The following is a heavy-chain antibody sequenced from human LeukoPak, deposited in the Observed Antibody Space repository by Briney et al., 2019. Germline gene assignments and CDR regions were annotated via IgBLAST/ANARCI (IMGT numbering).Heavy chain of an antibody. J-gene: IGHJ5*02. CDR3: VRAARNYYDSSGYRISNNWFDP. CDR2: INHSGIT. CDR1: GVSYSDYY. V-gene: IGHV4-34*01. Sequence: TPSETLSLTCGVYGVSYSDYYWSWIRQPPGKGLEWIGEINHSGITNYNPSLKSRVTISLDTSKNQFSLKLSSVTAADTAVYYCVRAARNYYDSSGYRISNNWFDPWGQGTLVTVSS. D-gene: IGHD3-22*01.